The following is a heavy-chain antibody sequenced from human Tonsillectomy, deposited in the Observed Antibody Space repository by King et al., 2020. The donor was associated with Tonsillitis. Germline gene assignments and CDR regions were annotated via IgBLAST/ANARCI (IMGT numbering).Heavy chain of an antibody. D-gene: IGHD5-18*01. J-gene: IGHJ4*02. CDR2: IYYSGST. CDR1: GGSISSYY. V-gene: IGHV4-59*08. CDR3: AGGDTAMVGRFDY. Sequence: VQLQESGPGLVKPSETLSLTCTVSGGSISSYYWSWIRQPPGKGLEWIGYIYYSGSTNYNPSLKSRDTISVDTSKNQFSLKLSSVTAADTAVYYCAGGDTAMVGRFDYWGQGTLVTVSS.